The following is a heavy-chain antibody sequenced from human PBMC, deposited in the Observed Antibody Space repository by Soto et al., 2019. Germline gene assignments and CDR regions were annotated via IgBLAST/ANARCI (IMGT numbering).Heavy chain of an antibody. CDR3: VREVSDTAAFDS. J-gene: IGHJ4*02. D-gene: IGHD2-21*01. Sequence: PSETLSLTCAVSGASIISSNWWSWVRQPPGKGLEWIGEISQSGTTNYNPSLESRVTISVDKSKNSFSLKVDSVTAADTAVYFCVREVSDTAAFDSWGQGTLVTVSS. V-gene: IGHV4-4*02. CDR2: ISQSGTT. CDR1: GASIISSNW.